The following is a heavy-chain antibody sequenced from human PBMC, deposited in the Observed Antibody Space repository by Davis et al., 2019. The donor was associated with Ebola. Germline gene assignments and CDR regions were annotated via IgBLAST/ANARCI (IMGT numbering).Heavy chain of an antibody. V-gene: IGHV4-30-2*01. Sequence: PSETLSLTCAVSGGSISSGGYSWSWIRQPPGKGLEWIGYIYHSGSTYYNPSLKSRVTISVDRSKNQFSLKLSSVTAADTAVYYCAREVYDSSPGGYFDYWGQGTLVTVSS. CDR1: GGSISSGGYS. D-gene: IGHD3-22*01. CDR2: IYHSGST. CDR3: AREVYDSSPGGYFDY. J-gene: IGHJ4*02.